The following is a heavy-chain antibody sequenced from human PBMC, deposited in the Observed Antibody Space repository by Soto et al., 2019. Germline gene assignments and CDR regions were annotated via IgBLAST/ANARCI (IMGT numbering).Heavy chain of an antibody. Sequence: SETLSLTCTVSGASISGFYWSWIRKSAGKGLEWIGRIYATGTTDYNPSLKSRVMMSVDTSKKQFSLKLRPGTAADTAVYYCVRDGTKTLRDCFDPWRQGISVTVSS. CDR2: IYATGTT. CDR3: VRDGTKTLRDCFDP. CDR1: GASISGFY. J-gene: IGHJ5*02. D-gene: IGHD1-1*01. V-gene: IGHV4-4*07.